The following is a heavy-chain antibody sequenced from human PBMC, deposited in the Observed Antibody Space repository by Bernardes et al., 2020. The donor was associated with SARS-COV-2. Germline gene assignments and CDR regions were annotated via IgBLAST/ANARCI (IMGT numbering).Heavy chain of an antibody. CDR1: GFTFSSYG. D-gene: IGHD3-3*01. V-gene: IGHV3-33*01. CDR3: ARDRSATPSYYYYGMDV. J-gene: IGHJ6*02. CDR2: IWYDGSNK. Sequence: VGSLRLSCAASGFTFSSYGMHWVRQAPGQGLEWVAVIWYDGSNKYYADSVKGRFTISRDNSKNTLYLQMNSLRAEDTAVYYCARDRSATPSYYYYGMDVWGQGTTVTVSS.